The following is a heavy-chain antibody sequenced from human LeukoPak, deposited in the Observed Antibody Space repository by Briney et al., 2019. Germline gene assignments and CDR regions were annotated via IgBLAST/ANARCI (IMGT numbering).Heavy chain of an antibody. V-gene: IGHV5-51*01. D-gene: IGHD2-2*01. CDR2: IYPGDSDT. CDR1: GYSFTSYW. J-gene: IGHJ4*02. CDR3: VRLECSSTTCPFYY. Sequence: GESLKISCKGSGYSFTSYWIGWVRQMPGKGLEWMGIIYPGDSDTRYSPSFQGQVLISADKSINTAYLQWSSLKASDTAIYYCVRLECSSTTCPFYYWGQGALVTVAS.